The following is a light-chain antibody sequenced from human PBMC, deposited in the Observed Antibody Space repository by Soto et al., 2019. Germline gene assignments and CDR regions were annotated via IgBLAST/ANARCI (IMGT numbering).Light chain of an antibody. CDR1: SSDVGGYTY. V-gene: IGLV2-11*01. CDR2: DVS. J-gene: IGLJ1*01. CDR3: CSFAGTYTYV. Sequence: LTQPRSVSGSPGQSVTISCTGTSSDVGGYTYVSWYQQHPNKAPKLLIFDVSKRPSGVPDRFSGSKSVNTASLTISGLQAEDEADYYCCSFAGTYTYVFGTGTKVTVL.